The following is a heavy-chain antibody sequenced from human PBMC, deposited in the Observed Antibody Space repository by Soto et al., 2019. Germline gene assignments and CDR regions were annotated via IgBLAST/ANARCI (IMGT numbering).Heavy chain of an antibody. CDR2: IYHSGST. J-gene: IGHJ5*02. CDR1: GGSISSSNW. Sequence: PSETLSLTCAVSGGSISSSNWWSWISQPPGQGLEWIGEIYHSGSTNYNPSLKSRVTISVDKSKNQFSLKLSSVTAADTAVYYCASTLSVYYYGSGIYSWFDPWGQGTLVTVSA. CDR3: ASTLSVYYYGSGIYSWFDP. V-gene: IGHV4-4*02. D-gene: IGHD3-10*01.